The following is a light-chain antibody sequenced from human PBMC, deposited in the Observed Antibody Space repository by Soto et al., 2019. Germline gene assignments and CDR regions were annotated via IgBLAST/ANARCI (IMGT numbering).Light chain of an antibody. J-gene: IGKJ4*01. CDR1: QSISSY. V-gene: IGKV1-39*01. CDR3: QRSYGTPRP. Sequence: DIQMSQSPSSLSASEGDRVTITCRASQSISSYLYWYQQKPGKAPKLLIYAASSLQSGVPSRFSGSGSGTDFTLTINNLQPEDFATYYCQRSYGTPRPFGGGTKVDIK. CDR2: AAS.